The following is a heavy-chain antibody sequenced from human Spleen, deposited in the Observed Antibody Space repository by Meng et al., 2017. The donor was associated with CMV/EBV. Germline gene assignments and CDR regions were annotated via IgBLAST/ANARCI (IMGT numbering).Heavy chain of an antibody. J-gene: IGHJ4*02. CDR3: ARDRPAYDFPYTFAY. V-gene: IGHV3-11*01. D-gene: IGHD3-3*01. CDR1: GFTFSDYY. CDR2: ISSSGSTI. Sequence: GESLKISCAASGFTFSDYYMSWIRQAPGKGLEWVSYISSSGSTIYYADSVKGRFTISRDNAKNSLYLQMNSLRAEDTAVYYCARDRPAYDFPYTFAYWGQGTLVTVSS.